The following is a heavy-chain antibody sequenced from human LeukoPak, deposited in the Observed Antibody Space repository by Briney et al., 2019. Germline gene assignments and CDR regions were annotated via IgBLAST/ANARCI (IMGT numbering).Heavy chain of an antibody. D-gene: IGHD2-2*01. J-gene: IGHJ4*02. CDR3: ARRGVVPAVFDY. V-gene: IGHV4-34*01. CDR1: GGSFSGYY. CDR2: SNHSGST. Sequence: SETLSLTCAVYGGSFSGYYWSWIRQPPGKGLEWIGESNHSGSTNYNPSLKSRVTISVDTSKNQFSLKLSSVTAADTAVYYCARRGVVPAVFDYWGQGTLVTVSS.